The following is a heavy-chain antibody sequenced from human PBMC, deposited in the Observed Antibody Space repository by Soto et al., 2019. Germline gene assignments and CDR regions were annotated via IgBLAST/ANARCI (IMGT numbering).Heavy chain of an antibody. CDR1: GGTFSSYT. Sequence: QVQLVQSGAEVKKPGSSVKVSCKASGGTFSSYTISWVRQAPGQGLEWMGRIIPILGIANYAQKFQGRVTIPADKATSKAYMELSSLRSEDTAVYYCASPYDDSSGYQPPFSYWGQGTLVTVSS. CDR2: IIPILGIA. D-gene: IGHD3-22*01. J-gene: IGHJ4*02. V-gene: IGHV1-69*02. CDR3: ASPYDDSSGYQPPFSY.